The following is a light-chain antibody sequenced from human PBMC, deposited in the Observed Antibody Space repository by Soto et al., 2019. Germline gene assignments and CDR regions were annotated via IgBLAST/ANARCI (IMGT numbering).Light chain of an antibody. CDR3: QQYGSPPLT. J-gene: IGKJ1*01. Sequence: EVELTQSPGTLSLSPGERATLSCRASQSVSSSHLAWYQQKRGQAPRLLIYDTSTRATGIPDRFRGSGSGPSFTPTIRSLEPADFGVYHCQQYGSPPLTFGQGTQVEVK. CDR2: DTS. CDR1: QSVSSSH. V-gene: IGKV3-20*01.